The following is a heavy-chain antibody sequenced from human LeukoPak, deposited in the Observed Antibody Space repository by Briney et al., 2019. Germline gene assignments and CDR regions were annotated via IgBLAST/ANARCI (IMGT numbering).Heavy chain of an antibody. D-gene: IGHD4-17*01. CDR1: GFTFSSYE. J-gene: IGHJ4*02. V-gene: IGHV3-48*03. CDR3: ARDAANDYGDYSDY. CDR2: ISSSGSTI. Sequence: GGSLRLSCAASGFTFSSYEMNWVRQAPGKGLEWVSYISSSGSTIYYADSVKGRFIISRDNAKNSLYLQMNSLRAEDTAVYYCARDAANDYGDYSDYWGQGTLVTVSS.